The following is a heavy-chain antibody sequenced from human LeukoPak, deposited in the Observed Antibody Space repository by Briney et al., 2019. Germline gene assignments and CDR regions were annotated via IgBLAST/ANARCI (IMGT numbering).Heavy chain of an antibody. Sequence: PGGSLRLSCAASGFTFSSYAMHWVRQAAGKGREYVSAISSNGGSTYYANSVKGRFTISRDNSKNTLYLQMGSLRAEDMAVYYCARLGSGELDIDYWGQGTLVTVSS. CDR3: ARLGSGELDIDY. CDR2: ISSNGGST. V-gene: IGHV3-64*01. CDR1: GFTFSSYA. J-gene: IGHJ4*02. D-gene: IGHD1-26*01.